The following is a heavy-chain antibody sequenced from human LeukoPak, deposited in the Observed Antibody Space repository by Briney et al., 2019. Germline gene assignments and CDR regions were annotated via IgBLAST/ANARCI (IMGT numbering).Heavy chain of an antibody. D-gene: IGHD3-10*01. V-gene: IGHV4-39*07. J-gene: IGHJ5*02. CDR3: ARGGYYGSGNDFRFDP. CDR1: SGSINTSNYY. CDR2: IFYRGGT. Sequence: SETLSLTCTVSSGSINTSNYYWGWIRQPPGKGLEWIGNIFYRGGTYYSPSLKSRVTISLDTSKNQFSLKLSSVTAADTAIYYCARGGYYGSGNDFRFDPWGQGTLVTVSS.